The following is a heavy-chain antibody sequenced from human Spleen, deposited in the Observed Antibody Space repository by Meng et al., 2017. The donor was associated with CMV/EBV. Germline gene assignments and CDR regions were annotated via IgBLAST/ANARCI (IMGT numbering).Heavy chain of an antibody. V-gene: IGHV2-26*01. Sequence: SGPTLVKPTQTLTLTCTFSGFSLSNARMGVSWIRQPPGKALEWLAHIFSNDEKSYSTSLKSRLTISKDTSKSQVVLTMTNMDPVDTATYYCARILSLYYYGSGSYSLDYYYYGMDVWGQGTTVTVSS. CDR1: GFSLSNARMG. CDR3: ARILSLYYYGSGSYSLDYYYYGMDV. D-gene: IGHD3-10*01. CDR2: IFSNDEK. J-gene: IGHJ6*02.